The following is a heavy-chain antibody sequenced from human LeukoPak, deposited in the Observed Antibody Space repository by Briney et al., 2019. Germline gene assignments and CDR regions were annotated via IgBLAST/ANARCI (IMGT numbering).Heavy chain of an antibody. CDR1: GGSFSGYY. Sequence: PSETLSLTCAVYGGSFSGYYWSWIRQPPGKGLEWIGEINHSGSTNYNPSLKSRVSMSVDTSKNQFSLNLYSLTAADTAVYYCAAITMLRGVIITDAFDIWGQGTMVTVSS. CDR3: AAITMLRGVIITDAFDI. V-gene: IGHV4-34*01. D-gene: IGHD3-10*01. J-gene: IGHJ3*02. CDR2: INHSGST.